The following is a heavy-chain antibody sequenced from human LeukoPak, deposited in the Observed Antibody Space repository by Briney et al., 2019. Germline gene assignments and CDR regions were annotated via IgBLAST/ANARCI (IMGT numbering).Heavy chain of an antibody. Sequence: GASVKVSCKASGYTFTSYGISWVRQAPGQGLEWMGWISAYNGNTNYAQKLQGRVTMTTDTSTSTAYMELRSLRSDDTAVYYCARPWAGFYSSSSDTGAFDIWGQGTMVTVSS. CDR3: ARPWAGFYSSSSDTGAFDI. CDR2: ISAYNGNT. J-gene: IGHJ3*02. V-gene: IGHV1-18*01. CDR1: GYTFTSYG. D-gene: IGHD6-6*01.